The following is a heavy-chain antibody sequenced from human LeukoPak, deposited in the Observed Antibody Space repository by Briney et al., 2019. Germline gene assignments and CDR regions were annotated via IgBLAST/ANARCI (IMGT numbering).Heavy chain of an antibody. V-gene: IGHV3-48*01. CDR1: GFTFSSYS. Sequence: GGSLRLSCTASGFTFSSYSMNWVRQTPGKGLEWVSYISCSSDTVYYADSVKGRFSISRDNSKNTLYLQMNSLRAEDTAVYYCASARGSNYGTLGDWGQGTLVTVSS. J-gene: IGHJ4*02. CDR3: ASARGSNYGTLGD. D-gene: IGHD5-18*01. CDR2: ISCSSDTV.